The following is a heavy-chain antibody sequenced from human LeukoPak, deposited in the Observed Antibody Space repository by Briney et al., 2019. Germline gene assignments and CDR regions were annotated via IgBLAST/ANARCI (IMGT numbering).Heavy chain of an antibody. V-gene: IGHV3-30*03. Sequence: PGRSLRLSCAASGFTFSSYGMHWVRQAPGKGLEWVAVVSFDGNNKYYANSVKGRFTISRDYSKNTLYLQMNSLRPDDTAVYYCAREPQXWXQGTLITVSS. CDR1: GFTFSSYG. CDR3: AREPQX. J-gene: IGHJ4*02. CDR2: VSFDGNNK.